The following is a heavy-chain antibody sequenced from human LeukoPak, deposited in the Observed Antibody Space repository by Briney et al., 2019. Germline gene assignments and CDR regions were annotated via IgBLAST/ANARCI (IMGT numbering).Heavy chain of an antibody. D-gene: IGHD3-16*02. V-gene: IGHV1-8*01. Sequence: GASVKVSCKASGYTFTSYDINWVRRATGQGLEWMGWMNPNSGNTGYAQKFQGRVTMTRNTSISTAYMELSSLRSEDTAVYYCARFGEYVRGSYRSDYWGQGTLVTVSS. CDR3: ARFGEYVRGSYRSDY. CDR1: GYTFTSYD. CDR2: MNPNSGNT. J-gene: IGHJ4*02.